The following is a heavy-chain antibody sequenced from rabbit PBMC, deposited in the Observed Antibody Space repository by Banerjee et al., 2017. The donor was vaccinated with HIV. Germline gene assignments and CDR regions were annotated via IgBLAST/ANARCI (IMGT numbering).Heavy chain of an antibody. V-gene: IGHV1S45*01. J-gene: IGHJ6*01. D-gene: IGHD1-1*01. Sequence: QEQLVEYGGDLVQPEGSLTLTCKASGFSFSNKAVMCWVRQAPGKGLEWIACINTYTARPVYATWAKGRFTISRTSSTTVTLQMTRLTAADTATYFCARDTSSSFSSYGMDLWGPGTLVTVS. CDR1: GFSFSNKAV. CDR3: ARDTSSSFSSYGMDL. CDR2: INTYTARP.